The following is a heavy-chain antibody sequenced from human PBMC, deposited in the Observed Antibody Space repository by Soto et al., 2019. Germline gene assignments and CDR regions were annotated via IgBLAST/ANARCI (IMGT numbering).Heavy chain of an antibody. CDR1: GFTFSSYV. CDR2: ISYDGNNK. J-gene: IGHJ4*02. CDR3: AKWIAAAGTNYSDY. V-gene: IGHV3-30*18. D-gene: IGHD6-13*01. Sequence: PGGSLILSCAASGFTFSSYVMHWVRQAPGKGLEWVAHISYDGNNKYYADSVKGRFTISRDNSKNTLYLQMNSLRAEDTAVYYCAKWIAAAGTNYSDYWGQGPLVTLSS.